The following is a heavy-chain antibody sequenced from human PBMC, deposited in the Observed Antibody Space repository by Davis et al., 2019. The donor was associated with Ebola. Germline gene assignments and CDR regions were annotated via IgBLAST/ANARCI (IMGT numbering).Heavy chain of an antibody. V-gene: IGHV3-15*01. CDR3: TLVGASGRAY. D-gene: IGHD1-26*01. CDR1: GFVFRSYV. J-gene: IGHJ4*02. Sequence: GESLKISCAASGFVFRSYVMSWVRRAPGKGLELVGRMKSNSDGGTADYAAPVKGRYTISRDDSKNALYLEINSLKTEDTAMYYCTLVGASGRAYWGRGTLVTVSS. CDR2: MKSNSDGGTA.